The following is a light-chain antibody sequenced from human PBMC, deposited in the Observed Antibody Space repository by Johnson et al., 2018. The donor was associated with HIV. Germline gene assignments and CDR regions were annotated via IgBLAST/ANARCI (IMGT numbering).Light chain of an antibody. CDR1: SSNIGNNY. V-gene: IGLV1-51*01. Sequence: QSVLTQPPSVSAAPGQKVTISCSGSSSNIGNNYVSWYQQLPGTAPKLLIYDNNKRPSGIPDRFSGSKSGTSATLGITGLPTGDEADYYCGTWDNSLSAGFFGTGTKVTVL. CDR2: DNN. J-gene: IGLJ1*01. CDR3: GTWDNSLSAGF.